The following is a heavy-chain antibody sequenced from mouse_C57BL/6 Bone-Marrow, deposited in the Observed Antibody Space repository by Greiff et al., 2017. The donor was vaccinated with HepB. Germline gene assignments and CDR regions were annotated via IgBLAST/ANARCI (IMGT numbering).Heavy chain of an antibody. J-gene: IGHJ3*01. V-gene: IGHV1-42*01. CDR2: INPSTGGT. CDR1: GYSFTGYY. D-gene: IGHD1-1*01. CDR3: ARVSYEGFAY. Sequence: VQLQQSGPELVKPGASVKISCKASGYSFTGYYMNWVKQSPEKSLEWIGEINPSTGGTTYNQKFKAKATLTVDKSSSTAYMQLKSLTSEDSAVYYCARVSYEGFAYWGQGTLVTVSA.